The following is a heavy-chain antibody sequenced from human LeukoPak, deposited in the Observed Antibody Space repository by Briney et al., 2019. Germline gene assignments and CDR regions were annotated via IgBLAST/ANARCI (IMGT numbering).Heavy chain of an antibody. CDR1: GYTFTSYW. CDR3: ARRLMYYYDTSGYDVAFDI. J-gene: IGHJ3*02. Sequence: GESLKISCKGFGYTFTSYWIGWVRQMPGKGLEWMGNIYPDDSDITYSPSFQGQGTILADKSISTAYLQWNSLKASDTAMYYCARRLMYYYDTSGYDVAFDIWGQGTMVTVSS. CDR2: IYPDDSDI. V-gene: IGHV5-51*01. D-gene: IGHD3-22*01.